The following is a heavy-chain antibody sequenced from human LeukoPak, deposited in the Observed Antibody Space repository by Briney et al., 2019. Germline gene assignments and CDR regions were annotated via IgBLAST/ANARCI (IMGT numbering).Heavy chain of an antibody. CDR2: IIPIFGTA. Sequence: SVKVSCKASGGTFSSYAISWVRQAPGQGLEWMGGIIPIFGTANYAQKFQGRVTITADESTSTAYMELSSLRSEDTAVYYCARGTINFGVVTGRFDPWGQGTLVTVSS. J-gene: IGHJ5*02. CDR3: ARGTINFGVVTGRFDP. CDR1: GGTFSSYA. D-gene: IGHD3-3*01. V-gene: IGHV1-69*01.